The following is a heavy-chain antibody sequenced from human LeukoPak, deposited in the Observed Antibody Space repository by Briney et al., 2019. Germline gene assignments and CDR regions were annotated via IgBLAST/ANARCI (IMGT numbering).Heavy chain of an antibody. CDR2: IIPIFGTA. CDR1: GDTFSSYG. V-gene: IGHV1-69*13. D-gene: IGHD3-22*01. Sequence: SVKVSCKASGDTFSSYGICWVRQAPGQGLEWMGGIIPIFGTANYAQKFQGRVTITADESTSTAYMELSSLRSEDTAVYYCARVGYYYDSSGYDDAAFDIWGQGTMVTVSS. J-gene: IGHJ3*02. CDR3: ARVGYYYDSSGYDDAAFDI.